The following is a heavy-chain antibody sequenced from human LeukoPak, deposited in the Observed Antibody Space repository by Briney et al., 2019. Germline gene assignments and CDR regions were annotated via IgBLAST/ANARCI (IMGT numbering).Heavy chain of an antibody. CDR3: TRDEWLAGTDAKIDY. D-gene: IGHD6-19*01. CDR1: GFTFSSYS. V-gene: IGHV3-21*01. Sequence: PGGSLRLSCAASGFTFSSYSMNWVRQAPGKGLEWVSSISSSSSYIYYADSVKGRFTISRDNSKNTLYLQMNSLRVEDTALYYCTRDEWLAGTDAKIDYWGQGTLVTVSS. CDR2: ISSSSSYI. J-gene: IGHJ4*02.